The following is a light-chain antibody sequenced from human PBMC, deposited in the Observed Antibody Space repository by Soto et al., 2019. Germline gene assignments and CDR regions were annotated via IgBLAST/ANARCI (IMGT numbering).Light chain of an antibody. Sequence: QSALTQPASVSGSPGQSITISCTGTRTDVGGYNFFSWYQQHPGKAPKLIIYEVSNRPSGVSNRFSRSKSDNTASPTISGLQAEDEADYYCCSYVSSKTYVFGTGTKVTVL. J-gene: IGLJ1*01. CDR2: EVS. CDR3: CSYVSSKTYV. V-gene: IGLV2-14*01. CDR1: RTDVGGYNF.